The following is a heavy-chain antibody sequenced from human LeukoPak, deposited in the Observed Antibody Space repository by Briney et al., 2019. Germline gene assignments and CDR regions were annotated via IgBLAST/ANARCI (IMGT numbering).Heavy chain of an antibody. CDR2: IHSSGNT. J-gene: IGHJ4*02. CDR3: AGYTVSNYDY. Sequence: SETLSLTSTVSGGSIISYYWAWIRQPPGKGLEWIGYIHSSGNTNYNASLKSRVTISVDTSENQFSLRLSSVTAADTAVYYCAGYTVSNYDYWGQGSLVTVSS. CDR1: GGSIISYY. D-gene: IGHD4-11*01. V-gene: IGHV4-59*01.